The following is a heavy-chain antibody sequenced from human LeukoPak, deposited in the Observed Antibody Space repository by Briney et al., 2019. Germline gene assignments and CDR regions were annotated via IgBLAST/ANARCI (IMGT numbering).Heavy chain of an antibody. CDR1: GYTFTSYD. V-gene: IGHV1-8*01. D-gene: IGHD6-19*01. CDR3: ARDNAGIAVAGTTGFYGY. J-gene: IGHJ4*02. Sequence: GASVKVSCKASGYTFTSYDINWVRHATGQGLEWMGWMSPNSGDTGYAQKFQGRVTMTRDTSISTAFMELTSLRSEDTAVYYCARDNAGIAVAGTTGFYGYWGQGTLVTVSS. CDR2: MSPNSGDT.